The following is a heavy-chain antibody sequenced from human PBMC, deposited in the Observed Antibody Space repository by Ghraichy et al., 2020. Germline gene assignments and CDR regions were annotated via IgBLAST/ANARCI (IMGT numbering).Heavy chain of an antibody. Sequence: SETLSLTCTVSGGSISSYYWSWIRQPAGKGLEWIGRIYTSGSTNYKPSLKSRDTMSVDTSKNQFSLKLSSVTAADTAVYYCARDRGAEGYFDYWGQGPLVTVSS. V-gene: IGHV4-4*07. J-gene: IGHJ4*02. CDR2: IYTSGST. D-gene: IGHD4/OR15-4a*01. CDR1: GGSISSYY. CDR3: ARDRGAEGYFDY.